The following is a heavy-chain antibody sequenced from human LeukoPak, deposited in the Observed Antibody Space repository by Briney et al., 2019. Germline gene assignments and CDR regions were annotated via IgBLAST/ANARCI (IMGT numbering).Heavy chain of an antibody. CDR1: GFTVSSNY. Sequence: GGSLRLSCAASGFTVSSNYMSWVRQAPGKGLEWVSVIYSGGYTYYADSVKGRFTISRDNSRNTLYLQMNSLRAEDTAVYYCARDNGVHYYDSSGYYPLDYWGQGTLVTVSS. CDR3: ARDNGVHYYDSSGYYPLDY. J-gene: IGHJ4*02. V-gene: IGHV3-53*01. CDR2: IYSGGYT. D-gene: IGHD3-22*01.